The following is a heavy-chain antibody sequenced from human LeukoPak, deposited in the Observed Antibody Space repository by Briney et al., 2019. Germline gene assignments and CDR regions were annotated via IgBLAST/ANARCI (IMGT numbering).Heavy chain of an antibody. D-gene: IGHD1-26*01. J-gene: IGHJ4*02. Sequence: ASVKVSCKVSGYTLTELSMHWVRQAPGKGLEWMGGFDPEDGETIYAQKFQGRVTMTEDTSTDTAFMELRSLRSEDTAVYYCARDPSGSYLNLDYWGQGTLVTVSS. CDR2: FDPEDGET. CDR1: GYTLTELS. V-gene: IGHV1-24*01. CDR3: ARDPSGSYLNLDY.